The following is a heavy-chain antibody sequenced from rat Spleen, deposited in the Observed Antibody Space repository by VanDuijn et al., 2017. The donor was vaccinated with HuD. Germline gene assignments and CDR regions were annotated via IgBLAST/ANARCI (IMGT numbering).Heavy chain of an antibody. CDR3: ARSVFDY. CDR1: GFTFSDYY. Sequence: EVQLVESDGGLVLSGRSLKLSCAASGFTFSDYYMAWVRQAPTTGLEWVATINYDGSRTDYRDSVKGRFTISRDNAKSTLYLQMDSLRSEDTATYYCARSVFDYWGQGVMVTVSS. J-gene: IGHJ2*01. CDR2: INYDGSRT. V-gene: IGHV5-29*01.